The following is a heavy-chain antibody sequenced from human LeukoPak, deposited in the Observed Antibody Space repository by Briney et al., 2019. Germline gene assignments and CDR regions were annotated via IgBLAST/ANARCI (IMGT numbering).Heavy chain of an antibody. CDR2: IRSDGSDK. D-gene: IGHD1-1*01. J-gene: IGHJ4*02. CDR3: ARDWKGDYFDY. CDR1: GFTFSNYG. Sequence: GGSLRLSCAASGFTFSNYGMHWVRQAPGKGLEWVAFIRSDGSDKYYADSVKGRFTISRDSPKNTLYLQMNSLRAEDTAVYYCARDWKGDYFDYWGQGTLVTVSS. V-gene: IGHV3-30*02.